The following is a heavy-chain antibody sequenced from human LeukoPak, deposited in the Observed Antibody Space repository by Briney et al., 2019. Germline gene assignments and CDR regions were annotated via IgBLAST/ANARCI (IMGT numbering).Heavy chain of an antibody. Sequence: GGSLRLSCAASGFTFDDYGMSWVRQAPGKGLEWVSGINWNGGSTGYADSVKGRFTISRDNAKNSLYLQMNSLRAEDTAVYYCARDWVDTAYYYYMDVWGKGTTVTVSS. CDR1: GFTFDDYG. CDR3: ARDWVDTAYYYYMDV. CDR2: INWNGGST. V-gene: IGHV3-20*04. J-gene: IGHJ6*03. D-gene: IGHD5-18*01.